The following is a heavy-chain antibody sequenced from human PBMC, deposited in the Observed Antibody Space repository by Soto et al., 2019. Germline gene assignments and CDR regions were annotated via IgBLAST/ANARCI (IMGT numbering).Heavy chain of an antibody. J-gene: IGHJ4*02. CDR1: GFTFSANA. Sequence: QEQLVESGGDVVQPGRSLTLSCAASGFTFSANAMHWVRQAPGKGLEWVAVIAYDGTIKISRDSVKGRFTISRDDSKSTLYLQMNSLRPEDTAVYYCARDKIKGAPDYLDSWGQGTLVTVSS. CDR3: ARDKIKGAPDYLDS. CDR2: IAYDGTIK. V-gene: IGHV3-30-3*01. D-gene: IGHD1-26*01.